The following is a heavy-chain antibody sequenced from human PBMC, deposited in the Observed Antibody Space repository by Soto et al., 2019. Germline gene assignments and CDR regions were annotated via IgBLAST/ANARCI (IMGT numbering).Heavy chain of an antibody. CDR3: ARVGGINWFDP. CDR1: GGSISSGDDY. Sequence: SETLSLTCTVSGGSISSGDDYWRWIRQPPGKGLEWIGYIYYSGSTYYNPSLKSRVTISVDTSKNQFSPKLSSVTAADTAVYYCARVGGINWFDPWGQGTLVTVSS. V-gene: IGHV4-30-4*01. CDR2: IYYSGST. D-gene: IGHD1-20*01. J-gene: IGHJ5*02.